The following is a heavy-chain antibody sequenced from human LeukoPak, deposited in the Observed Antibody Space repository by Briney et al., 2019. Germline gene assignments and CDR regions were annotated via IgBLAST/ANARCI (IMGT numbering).Heavy chain of an antibody. CDR2: ISYDGSNK. J-gene: IGHJ6*02. CDR3: AKVVIRRGPAYYYGMDV. CDR1: GFTFSSYG. Sequence: AGGSLRLSCAASGFTFSSYGMHWVRQAPGKGLEWVAVISYDGSNKYYADSVKGRFTISRDNSKNTLYLQMNSLRAEDTAVYYCAKVVIRRGPAYYYGMDVWGQGTTVTVSS. V-gene: IGHV3-30*18. D-gene: IGHD3-10*01.